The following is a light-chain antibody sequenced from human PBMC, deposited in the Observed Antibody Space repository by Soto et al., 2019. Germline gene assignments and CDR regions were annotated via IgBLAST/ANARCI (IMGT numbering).Light chain of an antibody. CDR3: QQYGSSSIT. J-gene: IGKJ5*01. Sequence: EIVLTQSPGTLSLSQGERATLSCRASQSVSSSYLAWYQQKPGQAPRLLIYGASSRATGIPDRFNGSGSETDFTLTISRLEAEDFAVYYCQQYGSSSITFGLGTRLEIK. CDR1: QSVSSSY. CDR2: GAS. V-gene: IGKV3-20*01.